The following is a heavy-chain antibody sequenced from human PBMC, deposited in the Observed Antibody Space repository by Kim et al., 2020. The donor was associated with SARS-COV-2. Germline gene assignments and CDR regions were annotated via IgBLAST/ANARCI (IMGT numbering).Heavy chain of an antibody. V-gene: IGHV3-23*01. Sequence: GGSLRLSCAAFGFTFSSYAVSWVRQAPGKGLEWVSAISGSGGSTYYADSVKGRFTISRDNSKNTLYLQMNSLRAEDTAVYYCARDRVGSGWYYDAFDMWGQGTKVTVSS. J-gene: IGHJ3*02. CDR1: GFTFSSYA. CDR3: ARDRVGSGWYYDAFDM. D-gene: IGHD6-19*01. CDR2: ISGSGGST.